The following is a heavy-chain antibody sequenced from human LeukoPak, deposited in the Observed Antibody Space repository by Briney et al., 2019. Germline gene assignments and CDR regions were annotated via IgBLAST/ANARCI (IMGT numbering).Heavy chain of an antibody. D-gene: IGHD3-22*01. V-gene: IGHV5-51*01. CDR2: IYPGDSDT. CDR3: ARGTYYYDSSGDYFDY. J-gene: IGHJ4*02. CDR1: GYSFTSYW. Sequence: GESLKISCKGSGYSFTSYWIGWVRQMPGKGLECMGIIYPGDSDTRYSPSFQGQVTISADKSISTAYLQWSSLKASDTAMYYCARGTYYYDSSGDYFDYWGQGTLVTVSS.